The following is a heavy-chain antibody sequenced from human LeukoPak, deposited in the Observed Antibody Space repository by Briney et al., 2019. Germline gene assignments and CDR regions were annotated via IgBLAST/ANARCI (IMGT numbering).Heavy chain of an antibody. CDR1: GFTFSRYG. J-gene: IGHJ4*02. CDR2: IWYDGSNK. V-gene: IGHV3-33*01. CDR3: ARERSPVVKYYLEY. Sequence: PGRSLSLSCAASGFTFSRYGIHWVRQAAGKGLAWVAVIWYDGSNKYYADSVKGRFTLYRENSKKTLYLQMNSLRAEETDLFFCARERSPVVKYYLEYWVRGGLVA. D-gene: IGHD3-22*01.